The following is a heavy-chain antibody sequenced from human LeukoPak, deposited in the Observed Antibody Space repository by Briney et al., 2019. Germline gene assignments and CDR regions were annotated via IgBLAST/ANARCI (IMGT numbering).Heavy chain of an antibody. V-gene: IGHV4-39*07. D-gene: IGHD1-7*01. J-gene: IGHJ4*02. Sequence: PSETLSLTCTVSGGSISSSSYYWGWIRQPPGKGLEWIGSIYYSGSTYYNPSLKSRVTISVDTSKNQFSLKLSSVTAADTAVYYCARAPNWNYAQNYYFDYWGQGTLVTVSS. CDR3: ARAPNWNYAQNYYFDY. CDR1: GGSISSSSYY. CDR2: IYYSGST.